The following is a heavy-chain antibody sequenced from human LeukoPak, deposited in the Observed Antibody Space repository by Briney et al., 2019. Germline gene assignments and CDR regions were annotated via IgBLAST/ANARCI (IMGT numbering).Heavy chain of an antibody. Sequence: GGSLRLSCAASGFTFSSYGMHWVRQAPGKGLEWVAVISYDGSNKYYADSVKGRFTISRDNSKNTLYLQMNSLRAEDTAVYYCAKGGLYNWNDGDAFDIWGQGTMVTVSP. CDR3: AKGGLYNWNDGDAFDI. CDR1: GFTFSSYG. J-gene: IGHJ3*02. CDR2: ISYDGSNK. V-gene: IGHV3-30*18. D-gene: IGHD1-20*01.